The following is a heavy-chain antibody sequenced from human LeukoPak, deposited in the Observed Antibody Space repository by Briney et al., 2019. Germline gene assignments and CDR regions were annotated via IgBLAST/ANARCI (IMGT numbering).Heavy chain of an antibody. CDR3: AKDIGDGLDEGYYGMDV. Sequence: GRSLRLSCAASRLTFEDHAMHWVRHGPGKGLEWVSGISGNSGKIGYGDSVKGRFTISRDNAKNTLYLQMNSLRAEDTALYYCAKDIGDGLDEGYYGMDVWGQGTTVTVS. CDR1: RLTFEDHA. J-gene: IGHJ6*02. D-gene: IGHD3-10*01. CDR2: ISGNSGKI. V-gene: IGHV3-9*01.